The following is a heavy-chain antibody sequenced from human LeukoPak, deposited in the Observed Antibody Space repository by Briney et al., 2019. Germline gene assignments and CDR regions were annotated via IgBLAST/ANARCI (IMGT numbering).Heavy chain of an antibody. V-gene: IGHV3-21*01. J-gene: IGHJ4*02. Sequence: GGSLRLSCAASGFTFSSYSMNWVRQAPGKGLEWVSSISSSSSYIYYADSVKGRFTISRDNSKNTLYLQMNSLRAEDTAVYYCAREPLSFYGSGSPFDYWGQGTLVTVSS. CDR1: GFTFSSYS. CDR2: ISSSSSYI. D-gene: IGHD3-10*01. CDR3: AREPLSFYGSGSPFDY.